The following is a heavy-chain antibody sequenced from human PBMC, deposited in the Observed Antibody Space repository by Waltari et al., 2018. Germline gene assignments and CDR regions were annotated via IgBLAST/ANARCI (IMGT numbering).Heavy chain of an antibody. CDR2: ISGSGGST. Sequence: EVQLLESGGGLVQPGGSLRLSCAASGFTFSSYAMSWVRQAPGKGLEWFSAISGSGGSTYYADSVKGRFTISRDNSKNTLYLQMNSLRAEDTAVYYCAKYYGDLFGPDYWGQGTLVTVSS. V-gene: IGHV3-23*01. D-gene: IGHD4-17*01. J-gene: IGHJ4*02. CDR3: AKYYGDLFGPDY. CDR1: GFTFSSYA.